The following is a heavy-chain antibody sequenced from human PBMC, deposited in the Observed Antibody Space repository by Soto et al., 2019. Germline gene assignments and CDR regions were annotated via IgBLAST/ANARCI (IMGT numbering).Heavy chain of an antibody. J-gene: IGHJ4*02. D-gene: IGHD6-13*01. CDR1: GGSFSGYY. Sequence: LSLTCAVYGGSFSGYYWSWIRQPPGKGLEWIGEINHSGSTNYNPSLKSRVTISVDTSKNQFSLKLSSVTATDTAVYYCASGRTAAGRDRFNYWGQGTLVTVSS. CDR3: ASGRTAAGRDRFNY. V-gene: IGHV4-34*01. CDR2: INHSGST.